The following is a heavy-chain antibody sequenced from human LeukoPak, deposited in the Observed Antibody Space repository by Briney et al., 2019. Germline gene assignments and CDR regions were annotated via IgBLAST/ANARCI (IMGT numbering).Heavy chain of an antibody. V-gene: IGHV4-4*07. J-gene: IGHJ5*02. CDR2: IYTSGST. CDR3: ARDRTYSSDWYHNWFDP. CDR1: GGSISSYY. D-gene: IGHD6-19*01. Sequence: SETLSLTCTVSGGSISSYYWSWIRQPAGKGLEWIGRIYTSGSTNYNPSLRSRVTMSVDTSKNQFSLKLSSVTAADTAVYYCARDRTYSSDWYHNWFDPWGQGTLVTVPS.